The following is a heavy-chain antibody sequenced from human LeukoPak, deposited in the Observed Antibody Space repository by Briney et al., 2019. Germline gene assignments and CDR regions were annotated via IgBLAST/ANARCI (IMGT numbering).Heavy chain of an antibody. V-gene: IGHV4-59*08. J-gene: IGHJ4*02. D-gene: IGHD4-17*01. CDR1: GGSISSYY. Sequence: SETLSLTCTVSGGSISSYYWSWIRQPPGKGLEWIGYIYYSGSTNYNPSLKSRVTISVDTSKNQFSLQLSSVTAADTAVYYCASTITVTTDYWGQGTLVTVSS. CDR3: ASTITVTTDY. CDR2: IYYSGST.